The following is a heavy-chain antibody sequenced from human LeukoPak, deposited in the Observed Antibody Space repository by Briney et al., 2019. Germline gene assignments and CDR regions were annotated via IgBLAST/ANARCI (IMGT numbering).Heavy chain of an antibody. CDR1: GGSFSGYY. D-gene: IGHD6-13*01. CDR3: ARGDAAAAGTPLVY. CDR2: INHRGST. J-gene: IGHJ4*02. V-gene: IGHV4-34*01. Sequence: PSETLSLTCAVYGGSFSGYYWSWIRQPPGKGLEWMGEINHRGSTNYNPSLKSRVTISVDTSQHQCSLKLSAVTAADTAVYYCARGDAAAAGTPLVYWGQGTLVTVSS.